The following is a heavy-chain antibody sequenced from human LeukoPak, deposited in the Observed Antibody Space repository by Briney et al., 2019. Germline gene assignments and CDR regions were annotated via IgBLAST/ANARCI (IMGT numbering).Heavy chain of an antibody. V-gene: IGHV3-30*18. CDR3: AKGAFDI. Sequence: GRSLRLSCAASGFTFSSYGMHWVRQAPGKGLEWVAVISYDGSNKYYVDSVKGRFTISRDNSKNTLYLQMNSLRAEDTAVYYCAKGAFDIWGQGTMVTVSS. CDR2: ISYDGSNK. J-gene: IGHJ3*02. CDR1: GFTFSSYG.